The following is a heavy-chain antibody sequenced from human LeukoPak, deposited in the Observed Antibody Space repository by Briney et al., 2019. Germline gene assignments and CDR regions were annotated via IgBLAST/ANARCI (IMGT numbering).Heavy chain of an antibody. CDR3: ARDRYCSGGSCPPGRLKLDY. CDR1: GYVFVSYN. CDR2: INGGNGNT. J-gene: IGHJ4*02. Sequence: ASVKVSCKASGYVFVSYNIHWVRQAPGQRREWMGWINGGNGNTKYSQKFQDRVTITKDTSASTVYMELSRLRSEDTAVYYCARDRYCSGGSCPPGRLKLDYWGQGTPVTVSS. D-gene: IGHD2-15*01. V-gene: IGHV1-3*01.